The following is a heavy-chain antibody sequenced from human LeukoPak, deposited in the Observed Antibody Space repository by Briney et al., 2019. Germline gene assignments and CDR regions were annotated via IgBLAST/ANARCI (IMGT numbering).Heavy chain of an antibody. V-gene: IGHV1-2*06. Sequence: ASVKVSCKASGYTFTGYYMHWVRQAPGQGLEWMGRINPNSGGTNYAQKFQGRGTMTRETSISTAYMELSRLRSDDTAVYYCASAGTTWFGELLNAFDIWGQGTMVTVSS. J-gene: IGHJ3*02. D-gene: IGHD3-10*01. CDR1: GYTFTGYY. CDR3: ASAGTTWFGELLNAFDI. CDR2: INPNSGGT.